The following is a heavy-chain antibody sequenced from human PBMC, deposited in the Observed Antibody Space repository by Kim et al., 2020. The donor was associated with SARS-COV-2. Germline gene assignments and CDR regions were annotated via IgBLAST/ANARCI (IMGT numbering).Heavy chain of an antibody. CDR2: ITDDGSEK. CDR1: GFTFRSYW. V-gene: IGHV3-7*01. Sequence: GGSLRLSCAASGFTFRSYWMSWIRQAPGKGLEWLANITDDGSEKYFVDSVKGRFSISRDNAKDSLFLQMNSLRVEDTAVYYCARDELVSGFFSRWGQGTLVTVSS. CDR3: ARDELVSGFFSR. D-gene: IGHD1-26*01. J-gene: IGHJ4*02.